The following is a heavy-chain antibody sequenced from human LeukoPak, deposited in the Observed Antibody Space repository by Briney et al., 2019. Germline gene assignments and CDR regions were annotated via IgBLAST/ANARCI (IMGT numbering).Heavy chain of an antibody. V-gene: IGHV4-31*03. J-gene: IGHJ5*02. CDR1: GGSISSGGYY. CDR3: ARLHRIAVAGGGWFDP. Sequence: PSETLSLTCTVSGGSISSGGYYWSWIRQHPGKGLEWIGYIYYSGSTYYNPSLKSRVTISVDTSKNQFSLKLSSVTAADTAVYYCARLHRIAVAGGGWFDPWGQGTLVTVSS. D-gene: IGHD6-19*01. CDR2: IYYSGST.